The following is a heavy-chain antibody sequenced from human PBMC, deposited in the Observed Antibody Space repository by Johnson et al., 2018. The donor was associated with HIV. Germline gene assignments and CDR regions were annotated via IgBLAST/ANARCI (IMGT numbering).Heavy chain of an antibody. V-gene: IGHV3-11*04. D-gene: IGHD3-9*01. Sequence: QVLLVESGGGLVKPGGSLRLSCAASGFTFSDYYMGWIRQTPGKGLECVSYISSSGRTIYYADSVKGRFTISRDNAKNSLYLQMNSLSAEDTAVYYCAREEGNYILTRGDAFDIWGQGTMVTVSS. CDR1: GFTFSDYY. CDR2: ISSSGRTI. CDR3: AREEGNYILTRGDAFDI. J-gene: IGHJ3*02.